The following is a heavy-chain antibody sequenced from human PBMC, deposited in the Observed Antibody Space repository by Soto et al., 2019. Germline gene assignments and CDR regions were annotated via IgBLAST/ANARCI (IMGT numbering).Heavy chain of an antibody. CDR3: AKGGRIPTSSVDY. D-gene: IGHD2-2*01. Sequence: QTGGSLRLSCAASGFTFSYYGLHWVRHAPGKGLEWVAGISYGGSNRYYGDSVKGRFSISRDNPNNTLYLQMNSLRDEDTAVYYCAKGGRIPTSSVDYWGQGTLVTVSS. CDR1: GFTFSYYG. J-gene: IGHJ4*02. V-gene: IGHV3-30*18. CDR2: ISYGGSNR.